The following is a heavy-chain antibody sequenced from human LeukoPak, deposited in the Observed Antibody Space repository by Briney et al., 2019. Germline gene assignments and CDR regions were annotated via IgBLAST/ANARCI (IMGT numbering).Heavy chain of an antibody. CDR2: IYYSGST. Sequence: SETLSLTCTVSGGSISSRNCHWGWTRQPPGKGLEWIGSIYYSGSTYYNPSLKSRVTISVDTSKNQFSLKLSSVTAADTAVYYCARAGVRGGSPTEAFDIWGQGTMVTVSS. CDR3: ARAGVRGGSPTEAFDI. CDR1: GGSISSRNCH. J-gene: IGHJ3*02. D-gene: IGHD2-15*01. V-gene: IGHV4-39*07.